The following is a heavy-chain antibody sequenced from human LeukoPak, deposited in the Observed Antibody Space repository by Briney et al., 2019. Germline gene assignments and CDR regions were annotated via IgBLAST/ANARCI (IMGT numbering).Heavy chain of an antibody. CDR1: DYNFAAYG. CDR3: ARGGPFRSNWYFDY. CDR2: ISGFNGNT. V-gene: IGHV1-18*01. D-gene: IGHD1-1*01. J-gene: IGHJ4*02. Sequence: ASVKVSCKASDYNFAAYGITWVRQAPGQGLEWMGWISGFNGNTKHEQKFQGRVTMTTDTSTSTAYMELGSLRSDDTAVYYCARGGPFRSNWYFDYWGQGTLVAVSS.